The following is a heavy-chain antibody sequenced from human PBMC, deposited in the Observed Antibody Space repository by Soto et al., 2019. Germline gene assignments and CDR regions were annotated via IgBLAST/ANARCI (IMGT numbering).Heavy chain of an antibody. J-gene: IGHJ4*02. V-gene: IGHV4-39*01. CDR1: GGSISSSSYY. CDR2: IYYSGST. D-gene: IGHD3-3*01. CDR3: ARRRYDFWSGYYHLDY. Sequence: SETLSLTCTVSGGSISSSSYYWGWIRQPPGKGLEWIGSIYYSGSTYYNPSLKSRVTISVDTSKNQFSLKLSSVTAADTAVYYCARRRYDFWSGYYHLDYWGQGTLVTVSS.